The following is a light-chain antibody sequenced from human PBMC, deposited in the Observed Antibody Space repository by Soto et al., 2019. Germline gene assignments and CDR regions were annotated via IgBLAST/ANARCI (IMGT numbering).Light chain of an antibody. CDR1: QSILYSSNNKNY. V-gene: IGKV4-1*01. CDR2: WAS. J-gene: IGKJ1*01. CDR3: QQYYTGRT. Sequence: DIVMTQSPDSLPVSLGERATINCKSSQSILYSSNNKNYLAWYQQKPGQPPKLPIYWASARESGVPDRFSGSGSGTDFTLTISSLQAEDVAVYYCQQYYTGRTFGQGTKVEIK.